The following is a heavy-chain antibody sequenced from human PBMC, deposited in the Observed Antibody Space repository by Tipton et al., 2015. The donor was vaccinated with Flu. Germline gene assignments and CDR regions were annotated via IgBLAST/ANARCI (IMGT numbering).Heavy chain of an antibody. Sequence: GLVKPSETLSLTCAVSGYSITSGFFWGWIRLPPGKGLEWIATISHTGNTFYYPSLKSRATISIDSSKNQFSLRLSSVTAADTAVYYCARLPLALSYFDYWGQGTLVTVSS. CDR3: ARLPLALSYFDY. CDR1: GYSITSGFF. J-gene: IGHJ4*02. V-gene: IGHV4-38-2*01. CDR2: ISHTGNT.